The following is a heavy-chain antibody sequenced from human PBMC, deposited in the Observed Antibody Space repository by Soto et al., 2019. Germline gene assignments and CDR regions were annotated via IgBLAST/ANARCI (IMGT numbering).Heavy chain of an antibody. J-gene: IGHJ5*02. CDR1: GYTFTSYA. Sequence: ASVKVSCKASGYTFTSYAMHWMRQAPGQRLEWMGWINAGNGNTKYSQKFQGRVTITRDTSASTAYMELSSLRSEDTAVYYCARAHSGSYPDWFDPWGQGTLVTVSS. V-gene: IGHV1-3*01. D-gene: IGHD3-10*01. CDR3: ARAHSGSYPDWFDP. CDR2: INAGNGNT.